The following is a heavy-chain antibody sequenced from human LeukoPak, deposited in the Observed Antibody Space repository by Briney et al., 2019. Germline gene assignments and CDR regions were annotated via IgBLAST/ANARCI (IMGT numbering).Heavy chain of an antibody. CDR1: GGTFSSYA. CDR3: ARDRVGANWFDP. Sequence: GSSVKVSCKASGGTFSSYAISWVRQAPGQGLEWMGGIIPIFGTANYAQKFQGRVTITTDESTSTAYMELSSLRSEDTAVYYCARDRVGANWFDPWGQGTLVTVSS. CDR2: IIPIFGTA. D-gene: IGHD1-26*01. J-gene: IGHJ5*02. V-gene: IGHV1-69*05.